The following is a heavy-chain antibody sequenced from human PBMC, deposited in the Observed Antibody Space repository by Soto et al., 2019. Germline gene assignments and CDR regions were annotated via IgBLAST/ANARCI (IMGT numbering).Heavy chain of an antibody. V-gene: IGHV3-21*01. CDR2: ISSRSSYI. J-gene: IGHJ3*02. CDR1: GFTCSSYS. CDR3: ARDFWSYDVWSGRGAFDI. Sequence: EVQLVESGGGLVKPGGSLRLSCAASGFTCSSYSMNWVRQAPGKGLEWVSAISSRSSYIYYADSVKGRFTISRDNAKNSLDLQMNSLRAEDTAVDYCARDFWSYDVWSGRGAFDIWGQGTMVTVSS. D-gene: IGHD3-3*01.